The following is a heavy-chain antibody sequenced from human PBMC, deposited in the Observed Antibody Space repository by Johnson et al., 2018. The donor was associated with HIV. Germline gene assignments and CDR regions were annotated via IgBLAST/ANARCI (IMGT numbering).Heavy chain of an antibody. CDR1: GFTFDDYG. Sequence: VQLVEFGGGVVQPGGSLRLSCAASGFTFDDYGMSWVRQAPGKGLEWVSGINWNGGSTGYADSVKGRFTISRDNAKNSLYLQMNSLRAEDTALYFCTRRDSSELGDAFDIWGQGTMVTVSS. D-gene: IGHD6-6*01. CDR3: TRRDSSELGDAFDI. J-gene: IGHJ3*02. CDR2: INWNGGST. V-gene: IGHV3-20*04.